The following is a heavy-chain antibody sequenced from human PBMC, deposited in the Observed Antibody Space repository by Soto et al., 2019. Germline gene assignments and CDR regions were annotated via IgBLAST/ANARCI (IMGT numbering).Heavy chain of an antibody. CDR2: ISHNDLK. CDR3: ARRPSSGAIAD. V-gene: IGHV4-4*02. CDR1: GDSVNTHDW. Sequence: PSETLSLTCAVSGDSVNTHDWWAWVRRPPGKRPEWIGEISHNDLKNYHPCLKTRLSFSISRDRSSLQFSLSLRSVTATDTAVYFCARRPSSGAIADWGQGKMVTVSS. D-gene: IGHD2-21*01. J-gene: IGHJ4*02.